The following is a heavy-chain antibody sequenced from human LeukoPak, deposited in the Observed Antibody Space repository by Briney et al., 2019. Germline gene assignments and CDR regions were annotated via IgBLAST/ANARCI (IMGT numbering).Heavy chain of an antibody. D-gene: IGHD3-10*01. Sequence: ASVKVSCKASGGTFSSYAISWVRQAPGQGLEWMGGIITIFGTAKHAQKFQGRVTITADESTSTAYMELSSLRSEDTAVYYCAREGFFGSGSYPPTGQDAFDIWGQGTMVTVSS. CDR2: IITIFGTA. CDR3: AREGFFGSGSYPPTGQDAFDI. CDR1: GGTFSSYA. J-gene: IGHJ3*02. V-gene: IGHV1-69*13.